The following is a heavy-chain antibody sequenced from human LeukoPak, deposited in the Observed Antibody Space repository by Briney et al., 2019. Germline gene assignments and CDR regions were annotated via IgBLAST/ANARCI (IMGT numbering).Heavy chain of an antibody. J-gene: IGHJ6*02. CDR1: RGSISGSIRSYY. D-gene: IGHD5-18*01. CDR3: ARGRLQLWSFPLPYNHYAIDV. CDR2: ISSSGSV. Sequence: PSETLSLTCTVSRGSISGSIRSYYWSWLRQPPGKGLEWIGYISSSGSVNDNPSLRSRVTISVDTSKKQFSLNVRSVTDADTAVYFCARGRLQLWSFPLPYNHYAIDVWGQGTTVTVSS. V-gene: IGHV4-61*01.